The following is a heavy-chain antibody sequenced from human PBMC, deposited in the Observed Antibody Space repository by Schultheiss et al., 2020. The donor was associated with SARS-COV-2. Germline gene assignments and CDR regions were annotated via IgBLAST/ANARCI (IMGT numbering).Heavy chain of an antibody. CDR2: IYYSGST. Sequence: SETLSLTCTVSGGSISSYYWSWIRQPPGKGLEWIGYIYYSGSTNYNPSLKSRVTISVDTSKNQFSLKLSSVTAADTAVYYCASLSTTDYYYMDVWGKGTTVTVSS. D-gene: IGHD1-14*01. CDR1: GGSISSYY. CDR3: ASLSTTDYYYMDV. J-gene: IGHJ6*03. V-gene: IGHV4-59*12.